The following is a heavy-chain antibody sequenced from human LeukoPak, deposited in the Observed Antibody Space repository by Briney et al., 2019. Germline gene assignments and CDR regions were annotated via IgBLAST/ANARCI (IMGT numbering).Heavy chain of an antibody. CDR2: IYPNSGAA. J-gene: IGHJ4*02. CDR1: GYTFTGYY. Sequence: ASVKVSCKASGYTFTGYYMHWVRQAPGQGLEWMGYIYPNSGAAKYAQKFQGRVTMTRDASISTAYMELSGLRSDDTAVYYCGTLLSNGPFDYWGQGSLVTVSS. V-gene: IGHV1-2*02. CDR3: GTLLSNGPFDY.